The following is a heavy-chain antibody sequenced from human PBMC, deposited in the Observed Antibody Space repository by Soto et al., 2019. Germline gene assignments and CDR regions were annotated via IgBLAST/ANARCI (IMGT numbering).Heavy chain of an antibody. D-gene: IGHD5-12*01. J-gene: IGHJ5*02. CDR2: ISGSGGST. V-gene: IGHV3-23*01. Sequence: EVQLLESGGGLVQPGGSLRLSCAASGFTFSSYAMSWVRQAPGKGLEWVSAISGSGGSTYYADSVKGRFTISRDNSKNTLYMQMNSLRAEDTAVYYCAKDRGYSCYDNGNWFDPWGQGTLVTVSS. CDR1: GFTFSSYA. CDR3: AKDRGYSCYDNGNWFDP.